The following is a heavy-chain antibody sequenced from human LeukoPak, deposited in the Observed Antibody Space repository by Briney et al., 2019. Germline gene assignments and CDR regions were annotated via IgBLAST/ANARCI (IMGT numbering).Heavy chain of an antibody. CDR2: IYYSGST. CDR1: GGSISSYY. CDR3: ARHYYDFWSGYLTSYYFDY. Sequence: SETLSLTCTVSGGSISSYYWSWIRQPPGKGLERIGYIYYSGSTNYNPSLKSRVTISVDTSKNQFSLKLSSVTAADTAVYYCARHYYDFWSGYLTSYYFDYWGQGTLVTVSS. V-gene: IGHV4-59*08. D-gene: IGHD3-3*01. J-gene: IGHJ4*02.